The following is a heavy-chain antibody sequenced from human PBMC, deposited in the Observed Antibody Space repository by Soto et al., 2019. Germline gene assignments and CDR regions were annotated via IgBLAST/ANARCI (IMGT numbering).Heavy chain of an antibody. CDR3: ARDLGQWLVQGAFDI. CDR2: IDYTGSN. V-gene: IGHV4-59*12. J-gene: IGHJ3*02. CDR1: GGSISTKY. Sequence: KPSETLSLTCTVSGGSISTKYWNWIRQPPGKGLEWIGYIDYTGSNKNNPSLNSRVTLSIDTSKNQFSLRLTSVTAADTAVYYCARDLGQWLVQGAFDIWGPGTMVTVSS. D-gene: IGHD6-19*01.